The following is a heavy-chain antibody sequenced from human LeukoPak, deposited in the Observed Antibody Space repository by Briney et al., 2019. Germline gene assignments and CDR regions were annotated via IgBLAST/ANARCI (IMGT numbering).Heavy chain of an antibody. Sequence: GGSLRLSCVASGFTFSSNGMHWVRQAPGKGLEWVTFIQYDGSKKYYADSVKGRFTISRDNSKNTLYLEMNSLRAEDTAAYYCARAELLSLDYWGQGTLVTVSS. CDR2: IQYDGSKK. CDR1: GFTFSSNG. J-gene: IGHJ4*02. V-gene: IGHV3-30*02. D-gene: IGHD2-21*02. CDR3: ARAELLSLDY.